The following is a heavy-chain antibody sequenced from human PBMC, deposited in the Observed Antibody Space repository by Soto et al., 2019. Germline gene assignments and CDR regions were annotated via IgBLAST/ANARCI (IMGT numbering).Heavy chain of an antibody. D-gene: IGHD4-17*01. CDR3: ARGRPPYGDYAATYYFDY. CDR2: ISAYNGNT. V-gene: IGHV1-18*01. Sequence: QVQLVQSGAEVKKPGASVKVSCKASGYTFTSYGISWVRQAPGQGLEWMGWISAYNGNTNYVQKLQGRVTMTTDTATSTAYMELRSLRSDDTAVYYCARGRPPYGDYAATYYFDYWGQGTLVTVSS. J-gene: IGHJ4*02. CDR1: GYTFTSYG.